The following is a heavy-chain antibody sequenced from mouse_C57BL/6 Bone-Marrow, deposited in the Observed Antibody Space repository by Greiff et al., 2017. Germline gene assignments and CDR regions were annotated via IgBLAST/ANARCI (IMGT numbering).Heavy chain of an antibody. V-gene: IGHV14-3*01. CDR3: ASPITSVVATPFAY. CDR1: GFNLKNTY. J-gene: IGHJ3*01. Sequence: VQLQQSVAELVRPGASVKLSCTASGFNLKNTYMHWVKQRPGQGLEWIGRIHPSNGNTKYNAKFKGKATITADTSSNTAYLQLSSLTSEDTALYYCASPITSVVATPFAYWGQGTLVTGSA. D-gene: IGHD1-1*01. CDR2: IHPSNGNT.